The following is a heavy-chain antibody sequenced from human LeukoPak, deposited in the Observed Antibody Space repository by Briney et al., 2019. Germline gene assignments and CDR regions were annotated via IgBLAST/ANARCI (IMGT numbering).Heavy chain of an antibody. V-gene: IGHV3-11*04. D-gene: IGHD3-22*01. Sequence: GGSLRLSCAASGFTFSDYYMSWIRQAPGEGPEGVSYISSSGSTIYYADSVKGRFTISRDNAKNSLYLQMNSLRAEDTAVYYCARDRSMDSSGYYSLGYWGQGTLVTVSS. CDR2: ISSSGSTI. CDR3: ARDRSMDSSGYYSLGY. J-gene: IGHJ4*02. CDR1: GFTFSDYY.